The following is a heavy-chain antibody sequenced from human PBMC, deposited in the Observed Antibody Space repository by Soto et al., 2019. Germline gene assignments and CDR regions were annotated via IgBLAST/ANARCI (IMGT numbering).Heavy chain of an antibody. CDR2: IWYDGSNK. Sequence: GGSLRLSCAASGFTFSSYGMHWVRQAPGKGLEWVSVIWYDGSNKDYADSVKGRFTISRDNSKNTLYLQMNSLRAEDTAVYYCARVQTGKGSRDYWGHGTLVTVSS. V-gene: IGHV3-33*01. CDR1: GFTFSSYG. J-gene: IGHJ4*01. CDR3: ARVQTGKGSRDY.